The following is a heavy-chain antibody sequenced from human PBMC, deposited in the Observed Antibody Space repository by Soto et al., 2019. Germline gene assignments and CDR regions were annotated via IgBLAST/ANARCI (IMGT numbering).Heavy chain of an antibody. CDR1: GGSISSYY. Sequence: QVQLQQSGPGLVKPSETLSLTCTVSGGSISSYYWSWIRQPPGKGLEWIGYIYYSGSTNYNPSLKRRVTISVDTSKNQFSLKLSSVTAAATAVYYCARGISSSSDRYYFDYWGQGTLVTVSS. CDR2: IYYSGST. D-gene: IGHD6-6*01. V-gene: IGHV4-59*01. CDR3: ARGISSSSDRYYFDY. J-gene: IGHJ4*02.